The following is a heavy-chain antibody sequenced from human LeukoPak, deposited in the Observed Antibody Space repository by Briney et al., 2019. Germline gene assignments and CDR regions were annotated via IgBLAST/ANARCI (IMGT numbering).Heavy chain of an antibody. CDR2: INPNSGGA. CDR3: ASRYYYGSGSYLVNAFDI. V-gene: IGHV1-2*06. D-gene: IGHD3-10*01. CDR1: GYTFTGYY. Sequence: ASVKVSCKASGYTFTGYYMHWVRQAPGQGLEWMGRINPNSGGANYAQKFQGRVTMTRATSISTAYMELSRLRSDDTAVYYCASRYYYGSGSYLVNAFDIWGQGTMVTVSS. J-gene: IGHJ3*02.